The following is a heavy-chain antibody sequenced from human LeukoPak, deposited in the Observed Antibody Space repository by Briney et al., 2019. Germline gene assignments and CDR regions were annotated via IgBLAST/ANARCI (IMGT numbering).Heavy chain of an antibody. Sequence: SETLSLTCTVSGGSISSSSYYWGWIRQPPGKGLEWIGSIYYSGSTYYNPSLKSRVTISVDTSKNQFSLKLSSVTAADTAVYYCASRGYDSSGYHRDYWGQGTLVTASS. V-gene: IGHV4-39*01. D-gene: IGHD3-22*01. CDR2: IYYSGST. CDR1: GGSISSSSYY. CDR3: ASRGYDSSGYHRDY. J-gene: IGHJ4*02.